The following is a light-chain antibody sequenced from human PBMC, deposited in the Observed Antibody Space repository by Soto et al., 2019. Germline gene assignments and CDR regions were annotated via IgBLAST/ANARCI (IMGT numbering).Light chain of an antibody. Sequence: EKVMTQSPVTLSMSPGESATLSCRASQSISNNLAWYHQKPGQAPRLLIYRASTRATGIPARFSGSGSGTEFTLTISSLKPEDFAIYYCQQYDAWPYTFGQGTKLEI. J-gene: IGKJ2*01. CDR2: RAS. CDR3: QQYDAWPYT. CDR1: QSISNN. V-gene: IGKV3-15*01.